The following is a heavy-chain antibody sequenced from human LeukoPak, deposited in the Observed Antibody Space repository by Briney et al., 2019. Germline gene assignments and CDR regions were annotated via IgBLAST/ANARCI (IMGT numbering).Heavy chain of an antibody. CDR2: IYSGGST. CDR1: GFTVSSNY. J-gene: IGHJ4*02. CDR3: AREKGSGCYFDY. Sequence: GRSLRLSCAASGFTVSSNYMSWVRQAPRKGLEWVSVIYSGGSTYYADSVKGRSTISRDNSKNTLYLQMNRLRAEDTAVYYCAREKGSGCYFDYWGQGTLVTVSS. V-gene: IGHV3-53*05. D-gene: IGHD3-10*01.